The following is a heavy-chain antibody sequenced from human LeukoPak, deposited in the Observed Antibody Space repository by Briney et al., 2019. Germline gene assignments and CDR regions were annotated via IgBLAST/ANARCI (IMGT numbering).Heavy chain of an antibody. J-gene: IGHJ5*02. CDR3: ARVLVRGTNWFDP. CDR1: GFAFSTYW. CDR2: INRDGGEK. V-gene: IGHV3-7*02. Sequence: GGSLRLSGAASGFAFSTYWMSWVRQAPGKGLEWVANINRDGGEKYYVDSVKGRFTISRDNAKNSLYLQMNSLRAEDSAVYYCARVLVRGTNWFDPWGQGTLVTVSS. D-gene: IGHD3-16*01.